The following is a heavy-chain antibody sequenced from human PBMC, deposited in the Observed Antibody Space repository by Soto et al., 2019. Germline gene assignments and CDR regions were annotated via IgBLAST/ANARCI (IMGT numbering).Heavy chain of an antibody. D-gene: IGHD6-19*01. CDR1: GYTFTSYD. CDR2: MNPNSGNT. V-gene: IGHV1-8*01. Sequence: ASVKVSCKASGYTFTSYDINWVRQATGQGLEWMGWMNPNSGNTGYAQKFQGRVTMTRNTSISTAYMELSSLRSEDTAVYYCARRKAVAENLDYWSQGTLVIVSA. CDR3: ARRKAVAENLDY. J-gene: IGHJ4*02.